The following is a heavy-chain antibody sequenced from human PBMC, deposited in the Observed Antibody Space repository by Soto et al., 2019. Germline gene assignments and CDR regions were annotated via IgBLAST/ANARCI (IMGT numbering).Heavy chain of an antibody. V-gene: IGHV3-7*03. J-gene: IGHJ5*02. Sequence: EIQLMQSGGGLVRPGGSLRLSCAASGFSFSSYWMSWVRQAPVKGPEWVANIKEDGGEQHYVDSVKGRFTVSRENTENALFLQMTNLRAEDSAIYYCAITTSTVSYWFDPWGPGTQVTVSS. CDR1: GFSFSSYW. CDR3: AITTSTVSYWFDP. D-gene: IGHD4-4*01. CDR2: IKEDGGEQ.